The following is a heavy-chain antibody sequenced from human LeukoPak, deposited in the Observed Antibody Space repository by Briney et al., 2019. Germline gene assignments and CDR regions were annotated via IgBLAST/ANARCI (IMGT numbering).Heavy chain of an antibody. V-gene: IGHV4-4*02. D-gene: IGHD3-22*01. Sequence: NSSGTLSLTCAVSGGSISSSNWWSWVRQPPGKGLEWIGEIYHSGSTNYNPSLKSRVTISVDKSKNQFSLKLSSVTAADTAVYYCARVPGDYDSSGYWFDYWGQRTLVTVSS. J-gene: IGHJ4*02. CDR2: IYHSGST. CDR3: ARVPGDYDSSGYWFDY. CDR1: GGSISSSNW.